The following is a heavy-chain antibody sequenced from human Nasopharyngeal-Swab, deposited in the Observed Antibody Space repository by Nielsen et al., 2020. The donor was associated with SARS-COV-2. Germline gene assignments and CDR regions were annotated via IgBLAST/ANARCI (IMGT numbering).Heavy chain of an antibody. CDR1: GFIFSASA. J-gene: IGHJ4*02. CDR3: TTDFYFDY. V-gene: IGHV3-73*01. CDR2: IGDKDHNYAT. Sequence: GESLKISCAASGFIFSASAIHWVRQASGKGLEWVGRIGDKDHNYATTSGASGQGRFTIPRDDSKNTAFLQMDSLKTEDTALYYCTTDFYFDYWGQGTLVTVSS.